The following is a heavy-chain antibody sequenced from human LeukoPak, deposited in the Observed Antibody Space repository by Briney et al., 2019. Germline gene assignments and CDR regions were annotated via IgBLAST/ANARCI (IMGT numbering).Heavy chain of an antibody. CDR1: GFTLSSYW. CDR3: ARGKRGYSYGFDY. J-gene: IGHJ4*02. CDR2: INSDGSST. D-gene: IGHD5-18*01. V-gene: IGHV3-74*01. Sequence: GGSLRLSCAASGFTLSSYWMHWVRQAPGKGLVWVSRINSDGSSTSYADSVKGRFTISRDNAKNTLYLQMNSLRAEDTAVYYCARGKRGYSYGFDYWGQGTLVAVSS.